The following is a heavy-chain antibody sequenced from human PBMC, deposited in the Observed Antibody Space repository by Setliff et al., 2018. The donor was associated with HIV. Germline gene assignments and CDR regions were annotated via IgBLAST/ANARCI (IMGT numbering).Heavy chain of an antibody. D-gene: IGHD2-2*01. CDR3: ARGESTTWDLAEYFQH. CDR1: GVSVSSGGYY. Sequence: PSETLSLTCTVSGVSVSSGGYYWSWIRQHPGKGLEWIGYVYYTGTSYFNPSLKSRITKSVDTSKNHFSLKLGFVTAADTAVYYCARGESTTWDLAEYFQHWGHGTLVTVSS. CDR2: VYYTGTS. J-gene: IGHJ1*01. V-gene: IGHV4-31*03.